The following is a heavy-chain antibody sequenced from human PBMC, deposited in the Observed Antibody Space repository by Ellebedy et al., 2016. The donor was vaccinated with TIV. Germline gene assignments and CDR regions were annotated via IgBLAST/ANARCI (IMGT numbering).Heavy chain of an antibody. J-gene: IGHJ5*02. D-gene: IGHD3-22*01. CDR3: ARGLGYYQTNWFDP. V-gene: IGHV4-34*01. CDR1: GGSFSGYY. Sequence: SETLSLTXAVYGGSFSGYYWSWIRQPPGKGLEWIGEINHSGSTNYNPSLKSRVTISVDTSKNQFSLKLSSVTAADTAVYYCARGLGYYQTNWFDPWGQGTLVTVSS. CDR2: INHSGST.